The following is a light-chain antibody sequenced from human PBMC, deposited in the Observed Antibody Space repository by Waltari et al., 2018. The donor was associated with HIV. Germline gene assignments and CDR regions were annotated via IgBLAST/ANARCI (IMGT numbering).Light chain of an antibody. J-gene: IGLJ3*02. Sequence: QSVLTQPPPASGTPGQRVPLSCSGPGSSLVTTYVFWYQQLPGTSPRLLIYRNDLRPSGVPDRFSGSKSGPSASLAISGLRSEDEASYYCASWDDSLGGLWVFGGGTKLTVL. CDR1: GSSLVTTY. V-gene: IGLV1-47*01. CDR2: RND. CDR3: ASWDDSLGGLWV.